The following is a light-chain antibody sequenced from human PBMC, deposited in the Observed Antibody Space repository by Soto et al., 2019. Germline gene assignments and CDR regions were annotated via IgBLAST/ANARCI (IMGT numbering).Light chain of an antibody. CDR1: SSDVGGYNY. Sequence: QSALTQPPSASGSPGQSVTISCTGTSSDVGGYNYVSWYQQHPGKAPKLMIYEVSKRPSGVPDRFSGSKSGNTASLTVSGLQAEDAADYYCSSYAGSNNPYVFGTGTKLTVL. CDR3: SSYAGSNNPYV. CDR2: EVS. V-gene: IGLV2-8*01. J-gene: IGLJ1*01.